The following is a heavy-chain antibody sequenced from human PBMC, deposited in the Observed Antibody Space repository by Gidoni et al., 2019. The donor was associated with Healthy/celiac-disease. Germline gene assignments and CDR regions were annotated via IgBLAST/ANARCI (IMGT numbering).Heavy chain of an antibody. Sequence: QVQLQASGTRLVKPSETLCHTCPLSDSSISSGYYLGWIRQPPGKGLEWIGSIYHSGSTYYNPSLKSRVTISVDTSKNQFSLKLVSVTAAETAVYYCAREGEVETGTHDYWGQGTLVTVSS. V-gene: IGHV4-38-2*02. D-gene: IGHD1-1*01. CDR1: DSSISSGYY. CDR2: IYHSGST. J-gene: IGHJ4*02. CDR3: AREGEVETGTHDY.